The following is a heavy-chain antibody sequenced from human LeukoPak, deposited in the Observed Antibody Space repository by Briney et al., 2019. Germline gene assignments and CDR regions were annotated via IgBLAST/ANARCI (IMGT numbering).Heavy chain of an antibody. CDR3: ARALDEGARFDY. J-gene: IGHJ4*02. Sequence: GGSLRLSCEASGFTFNIYAVHRVRQAPGKGLEWIAFISYNGTTQYFADSVKGRFTISRDNSKNTVYLQLNSLRPEDTAVYYCARALDEGARFDYWGQGTLVTVSS. CDR2: ISYNGTTQ. CDR1: GFTFNIYA. V-gene: IGHV3-30-3*01.